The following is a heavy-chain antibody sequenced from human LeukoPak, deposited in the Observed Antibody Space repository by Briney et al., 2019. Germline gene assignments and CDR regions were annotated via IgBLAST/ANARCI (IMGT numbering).Heavy chain of an antibody. V-gene: IGHV4-59*01. CDR1: GGSISGYY. CDR3: ARALVGATIDY. J-gene: IGHJ4*02. Sequence: SSETLSLTCTVSGGSISGYYWSWIRQPPGKGLEWIGYIYYSGSTNYNPSLKSRVTISVDTSKNQFSLKLSSVTAADTAVYYCARALVGATIDYWGQGTLVTVSS. CDR2: IYYSGST. D-gene: IGHD1-26*01.